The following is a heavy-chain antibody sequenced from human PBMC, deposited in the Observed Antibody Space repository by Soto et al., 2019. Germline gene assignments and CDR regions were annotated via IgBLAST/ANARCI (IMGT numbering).Heavy chain of an antibody. D-gene: IGHD3-22*01. Sequence: SETLSLTCVVSGGSLSSYYWNWIRQPPGKGLEWIGDIYYGGATNYNPSLKSRVTLSVDTSKNQFSLKLSSVTAADTAVYYCASQYYYDSSGSQTFDYWGQGTQVTVSS. J-gene: IGHJ4*02. V-gene: IGHV4-59*01. CDR3: ASQYYYDSSGSQTFDY. CDR1: GGSLSSYY. CDR2: IYYGGAT.